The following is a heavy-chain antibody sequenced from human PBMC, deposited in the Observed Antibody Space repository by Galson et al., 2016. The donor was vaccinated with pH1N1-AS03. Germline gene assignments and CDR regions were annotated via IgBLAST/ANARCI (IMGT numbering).Heavy chain of an antibody. CDR3: ARAPPGGSSWIGGHFDH. J-gene: IGHJ4*02. CDR1: GFIFNDYA. CDR2: ISWSSEMI. Sequence: SLRLSCAASGFIFNDYAMHWVRQAPGKGLEWVTGISWSSEMIGYADSVRGRFTVSRDNAKNSLYLQMNSLRPEDTAIYYCARAPPGGSSWIGGHFDHWGQGTLVTVSS. D-gene: IGHD6-13*01. V-gene: IGHV3-9*01.